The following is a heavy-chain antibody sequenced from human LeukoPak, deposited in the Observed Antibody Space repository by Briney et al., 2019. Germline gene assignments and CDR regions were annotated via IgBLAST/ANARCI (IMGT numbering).Heavy chain of an antibody. Sequence: SETLSLTCTVSVGSLSSYSWRCIRHPARGGLEWIGRIYTSGSTPYNPSLKSRATMSVDTSRTQFSLKLSSVTAADTAVYYCARVGSGSRYLDYWGQGILVIVSS. CDR2: IYTSGST. CDR3: ARVGSGSRYLDY. CDR1: VGSLSSYS. J-gene: IGHJ4*02. V-gene: IGHV4-4*07. D-gene: IGHD5-12*01.